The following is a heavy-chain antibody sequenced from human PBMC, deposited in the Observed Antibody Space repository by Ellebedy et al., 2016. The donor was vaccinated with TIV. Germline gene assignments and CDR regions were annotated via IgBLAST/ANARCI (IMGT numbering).Heavy chain of an antibody. V-gene: IGHV3-23*01. CDR3: TRGVVSDH. CDR2: VNGGGLVI. CDR1: GFTFSSYA. D-gene: IGHD3-3*01. Sequence: GESLKISCTASGFTFSSYAMSWVHQAPGKGLEWVAGVNGGGLVIAYADSVKGRFTISRDNANNFLYLDMKSLRVEDTAVYYCTRGVVSDHWGHGSLVTVSS. J-gene: IGHJ4*01.